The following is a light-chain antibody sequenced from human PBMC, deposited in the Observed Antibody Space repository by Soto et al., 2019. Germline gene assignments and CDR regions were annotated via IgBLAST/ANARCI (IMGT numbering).Light chain of an antibody. J-gene: IGKJ2*01. CDR3: QQYDT. Sequence: IVLTQSPGTLSLSPGERATLSCRASQSVSSSDLAWYQQKPGQAPRLLIYSASSSATGIPDRFSGSGSGTDFTLTIARLEAENCTVYYSQQYDTFGQGTKLEIK. CDR2: SAS. V-gene: IGKV3-20*01. CDR1: QSVSSSD.